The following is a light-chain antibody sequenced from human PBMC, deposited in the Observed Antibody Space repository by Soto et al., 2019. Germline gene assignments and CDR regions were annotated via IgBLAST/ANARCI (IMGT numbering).Light chain of an antibody. Sequence: VLTQSPVSLSLSPGERATLSCRASQNVGTQLAWFQQKPGQPPRLLLFDASNRVTGIPVRFSGRGAGTDFTLTISSVAPEDFAVYYCQQRSDWPLTFGGGTRVQI. CDR1: QNVGTQ. CDR2: DAS. J-gene: IGKJ4*01. CDR3: QQRSDWPLT. V-gene: IGKV3-11*01.